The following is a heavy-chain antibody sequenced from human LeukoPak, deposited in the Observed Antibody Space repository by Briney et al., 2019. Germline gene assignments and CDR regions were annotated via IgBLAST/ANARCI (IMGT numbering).Heavy chain of an antibody. CDR1: EFTFSTYN. CDR2: ISRGSDTI. CDR3: ARVWDCSSNSCPDY. D-gene: IGHD2-2*01. V-gene: IGHV3-48*01. J-gene: IGHJ4*02. Sequence: PGGSLRLSCVASEFTFSTYNMNWVRQAPGKGLEWVSYISRGSDTIYYADSVKGRFTISRDNAKNSLYLQMNSLRAEDTAVYYCARVWDCSSNSCPDYWGQGTLVTVSS.